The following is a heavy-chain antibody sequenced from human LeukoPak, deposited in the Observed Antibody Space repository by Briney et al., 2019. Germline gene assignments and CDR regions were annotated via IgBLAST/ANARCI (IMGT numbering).Heavy chain of an antibody. CDR1: GGPFSGYY. CDR2: INHSGST. D-gene: IGHD3-10*01. J-gene: IGHJ4*02. CDR3: ARGGVWGVRY. Sequence: SETLSPTCAVYGGPFSGYYWSWIRQPPGKGLEWIGEINHSGSTNYNPSLKSRVTISVDTSKNQFSLKLSSVTAADAAVYYCARGGVWGVRYWGQGTLVTVSS. V-gene: IGHV4-34*01.